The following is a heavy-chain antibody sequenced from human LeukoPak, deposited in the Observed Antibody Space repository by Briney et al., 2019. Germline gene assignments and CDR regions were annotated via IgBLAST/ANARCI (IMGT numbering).Heavy chain of an antibody. CDR1: GYSFTGYW. Sequence: GESLKISCKGSGYSFTGYWIAWVRQVPGKGLEWMGIIYPGDSDTRYSPSFQGQVTISADKSISTAYLQWSSLKASDTAMYYCARPRTAGSFNAFDIWGQGTMVTVSS. V-gene: IGHV5-51*01. J-gene: IGHJ3*02. CDR3: ARPRTAGSFNAFDI. CDR2: IYPGDSDT. D-gene: IGHD1-26*01.